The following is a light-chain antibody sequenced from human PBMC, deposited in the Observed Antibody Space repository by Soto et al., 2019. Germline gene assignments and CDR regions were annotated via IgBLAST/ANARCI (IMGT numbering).Light chain of an antibody. CDR1: SSDVGGYNY. V-gene: IGLV2-14*01. CDR2: DVS. Sequence: QSVLTQPASVSGSPGQSIIISCTGTSSDVGGYNYVSWYQQHPGKAPKLMIYDVSNRPSGVSNRFSGSKSGNTASLTISGLQAEDEADYYCSSYTSSSTLGHVVFGGGTKLTVL. CDR3: SSYTSSSTLGHVV. J-gene: IGLJ2*01.